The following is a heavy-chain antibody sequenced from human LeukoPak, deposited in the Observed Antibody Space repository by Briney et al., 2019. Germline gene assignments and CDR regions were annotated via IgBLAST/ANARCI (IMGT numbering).Heavy chain of an antibody. Sequence: GGSLRLSCAASGFTFSSYSMNWVRQAPGKGLEWVSSISSSSSYIYYADSVKGRFTIYRDNAKNSLYLQMNSLRAEDTAVYYCARDEMTTIDYWGQGTLVTVSS. CDR3: ARDEMTTIDY. D-gene: IGHD5-24*01. J-gene: IGHJ4*02. CDR1: GFTFSSYS. V-gene: IGHV3-21*01. CDR2: ISSSSSYI.